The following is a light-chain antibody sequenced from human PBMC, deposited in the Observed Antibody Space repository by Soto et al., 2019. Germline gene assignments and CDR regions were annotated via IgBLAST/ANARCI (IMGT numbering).Light chain of an antibody. J-gene: IGLJ2*01. Sequence: QSVLTQPPSASGTPGQRVTISCSGSSSNIGSHTVNWYQQLPGTAPRLLIYGNTQRPSGVPDRFSGSKSGTSASLAISGLQSEYEADYYCAAWDDSLNGVVFGGGTQLTVL. CDR3: AAWDDSLNGVV. CDR1: SSNIGSHT. CDR2: GNT. V-gene: IGLV1-44*01.